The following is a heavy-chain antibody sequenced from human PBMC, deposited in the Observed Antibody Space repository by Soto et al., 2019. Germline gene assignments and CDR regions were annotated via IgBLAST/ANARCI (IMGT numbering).Heavy chain of an antibody. V-gene: IGHV4-59*01. CDR2: IYYSGST. Sequence: LSLTCTVSGGSISSYYWSWIRQPPGKGLEWIGYIYYSGSTNYNPSLKSRVTISVDTSKNQFSLKLSSVTAADTAVYYCARDRFLPNVDTAMGTFDYWGQGTLVTVSS. J-gene: IGHJ4*02. CDR3: ARDRFLPNVDTAMGTFDY. D-gene: IGHD5-18*01. CDR1: GGSISSYY.